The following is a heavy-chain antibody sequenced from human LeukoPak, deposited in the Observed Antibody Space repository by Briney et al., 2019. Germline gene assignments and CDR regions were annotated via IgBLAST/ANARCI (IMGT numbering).Heavy chain of an antibody. CDR1: GYSFTSYW. Sequence: GESLKISCKGSGYSFTSYWIGWVRQMPGKGLEWMGIIYPGDSDTRYSPSFQGHGTTSADKSTSTAYLQWSSLKASDTAMYYCARHLDSVGGSWLGPNWFDPWGQGTLVTVSS. D-gene: IGHD6-13*01. J-gene: IGHJ5*02. V-gene: IGHV5-51*01. CDR3: ARHLDSVGGSWLGPNWFDP. CDR2: IYPGDSDT.